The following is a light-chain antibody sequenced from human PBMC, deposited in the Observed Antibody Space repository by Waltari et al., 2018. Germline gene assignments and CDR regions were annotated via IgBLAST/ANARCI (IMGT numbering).Light chain of an antibody. CDR2: DAS. Sequence: ETVLTQSPATLSLSAGERVTLSCRASQSVGGSLAWYQKKPGQAPRLLIYDASKRATGIPARFSGSGSGTDFTLTISSLEPEDFAVYYCQQRSNWLSFGGGTKVEIK. CDR3: QQRSNWLS. V-gene: IGKV3-11*01. CDR1: QSVGGS. J-gene: IGKJ4*01.